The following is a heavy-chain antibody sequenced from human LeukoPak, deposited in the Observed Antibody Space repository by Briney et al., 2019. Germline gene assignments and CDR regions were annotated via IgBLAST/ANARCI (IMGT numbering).Heavy chain of an antibody. J-gene: IGHJ4*02. CDR3: ARGPIVVVVPAAIGDYFDY. Sequence: PSETLSLTCTVSGGSSSSYYWSWIRQPPGKGLEWIGYIYYSGSTNYNPSLKSRVTISVDTSKNQFSLKLSSVTAADTAVYYCARGPIVVVVPAAIGDYFDYWGQGTLVTVSS. D-gene: IGHD2-2*02. CDR2: IYYSGST. CDR1: GGSSSSYY. V-gene: IGHV4-59*01.